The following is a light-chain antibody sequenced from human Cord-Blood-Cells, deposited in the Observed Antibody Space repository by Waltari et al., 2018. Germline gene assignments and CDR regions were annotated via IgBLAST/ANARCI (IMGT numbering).Light chain of an antibody. J-gene: IGKJ5*01. CDR2: DAS. CDR3: QQYNSYSAT. V-gene: IGKV1-5*01. Sequence: DIQMTQSPSTLSASVGDRVTITCRASQSISSWLAWYQQKPGEAPKLLIYDASSLVSGVPSRFSGSGSGTEFTLTISSLQPDDFATYYCQQYNSYSATFGQGTRLEIK. CDR1: QSISSW.